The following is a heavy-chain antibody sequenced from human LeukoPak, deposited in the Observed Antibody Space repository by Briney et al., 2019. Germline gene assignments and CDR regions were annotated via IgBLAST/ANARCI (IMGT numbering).Heavy chain of an antibody. J-gene: IGHJ4*02. CDR1: GYTFTGYY. V-gene: IGHV1-2*02. D-gene: IGHD2-15*01. CDR2: INPNSGGT. CDR3: ARDFEGCCSGGSCYKDGYYFDY. Sequence: ASVKVSCKASGYTFTGYYMHWVRQAPGQGLEWMGWINPNSGGTNYAQKFQGRVTMTRDTSISTAYMELSRLRSDDTAVYYCARDFEGCCSGGSCYKDGYYFDYWGQGTLVTVSS.